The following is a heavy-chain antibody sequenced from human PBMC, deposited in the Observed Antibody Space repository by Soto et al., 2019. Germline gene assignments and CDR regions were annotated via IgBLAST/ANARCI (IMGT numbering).Heavy chain of an antibody. CDR1: GYTFTSYG. CDR2: ISAYNGNT. D-gene: IGHD2-15*01. V-gene: IGHV1-18*01. CDR3: ARSIIGYCSGGSCYAYFDI. J-gene: IGHJ3*02. Sequence: QVQLVQSGAEVKKPGASVKVSCKASGYTFTSYGISWVRKAPGQGLEWMGWISAYNGNTNYAQKLQGRVTMTTDTSTRTAYMELRSLRSDDTAVYYCARSIIGYCSGGSCYAYFDIWGQWTIVTVSS.